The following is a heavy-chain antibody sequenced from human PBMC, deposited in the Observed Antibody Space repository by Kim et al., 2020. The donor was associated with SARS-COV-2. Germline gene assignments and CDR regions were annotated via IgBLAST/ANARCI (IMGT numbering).Heavy chain of an antibody. V-gene: IGHV3-74*03. Sequence: YAASVKGRFTISRDNAKNTLYLQMNSLRAEDTAVYYCARGNYHGMDVWGQGTTVTVSS. CDR3: ARGNYHGMDV. D-gene: IGHD3-10*01. J-gene: IGHJ6*02.